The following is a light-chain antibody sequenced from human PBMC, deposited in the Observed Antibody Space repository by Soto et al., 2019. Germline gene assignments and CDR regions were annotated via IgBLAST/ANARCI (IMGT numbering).Light chain of an antibody. J-gene: IGKJ4*01. CDR2: DAS. Sequence: EIVLTQSPATLSLSPGERATLSCRASQSISNFLAWYQQKPGQAPRLLIYDASKSATDIPDRFIGSGSGTGFTLTISSLEPEDFAVYYCHQRSNWPPFTFGGGTKVEI. CDR3: HQRSNWPPFT. V-gene: IGKV3-11*01. CDR1: QSISNF.